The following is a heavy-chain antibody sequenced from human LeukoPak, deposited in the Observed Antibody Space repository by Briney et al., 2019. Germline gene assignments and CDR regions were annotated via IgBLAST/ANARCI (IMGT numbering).Heavy chain of an antibody. CDR3: ARGFRAFDF. J-gene: IGHJ3*01. CDR1: GFTFSSYA. CDR2: ISYGGTNK. V-gene: IGHV3-30*03. Sequence: GGSLRLSCAASGFTFSSYAMHWVRQAPGKGLEWVAVISYGGTNKYYADSVKGRFTISRDNSKNTLYLQMNSLRAEDTAVYYCARGFRAFDFWAQGTVVTVSS.